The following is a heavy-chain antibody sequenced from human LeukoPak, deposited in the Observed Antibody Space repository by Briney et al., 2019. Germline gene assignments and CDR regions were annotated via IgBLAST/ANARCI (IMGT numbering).Heavy chain of an antibody. CDR1: GFTFSESW. CDR2: IKDDGSEK. CDR3: ATYTNWVAGDI. Sequence: GGSLRLSCAASGFTFSESWMSWVRQAPGKGLEWVADIKDDGSEKEYVDAVKGRFTISRDNAKNSLYLQMNSLRAEDTGVYYCATYTNWVAGDIWGQGTTVFVSS. D-gene: IGHD7-27*01. V-gene: IGHV3-7*01. J-gene: IGHJ6*02.